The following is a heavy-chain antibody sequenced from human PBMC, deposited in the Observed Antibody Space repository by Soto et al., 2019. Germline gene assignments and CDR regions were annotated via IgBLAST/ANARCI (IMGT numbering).Heavy chain of an antibody. D-gene: IGHD1-7*01. Sequence: GSLRLSCAASGFTFSSYGMHWVRQAPGKGLEWVALIWFDGSNENYADSVKGRFTISRDNSKNTLYLQMNSLRAEDTAVYYCARDWYRRSGTTQFDYWGQGAQVTVSS. CDR2: IWFDGSNE. CDR1: GFTFSSYG. CDR3: ARDWYRRSGTTQFDY. J-gene: IGHJ4*02. V-gene: IGHV3-33*01.